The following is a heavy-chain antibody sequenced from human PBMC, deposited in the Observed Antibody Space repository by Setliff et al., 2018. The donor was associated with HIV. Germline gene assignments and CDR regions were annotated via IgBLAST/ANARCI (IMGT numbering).Heavy chain of an antibody. CDR3: AKTLPTLYPPHDYYFAMDV. D-gene: IGHD2-15*01. CDR1: RFLFSSYW. CDR2: IKQDGSEK. J-gene: IGHJ6*02. Sequence: GGSLRLSCAASRFLFSSYWMTWVRQAPGKGLEWVANIKQDGSEKYYLDSLKGRFTISRDNSKNTLYLQMNSLRAEDTAVYYCAKTLPTLYPPHDYYFAMDVWGQGTTVTVSS. V-gene: IGHV3-7*03.